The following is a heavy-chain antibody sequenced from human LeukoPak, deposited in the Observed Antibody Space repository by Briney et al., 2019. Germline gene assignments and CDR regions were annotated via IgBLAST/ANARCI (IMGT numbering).Heavy chain of an antibody. CDR3: ARSLGPTKSFDF. CDR1: GFVFNSYE. D-gene: IGHD5-24*01. V-gene: IGHV3-48*03. Sequence: PGGSLRLSCVASGFVFNSYEMSWVRQAPGKGLEWLSYITGRGNTIYYADSVRGRFTISRDNAKLSLYLQMNTLRAEDTAIYYCARSLGPTKSFDFWGKGTPVTVSS. CDR2: ITGRGNTI. J-gene: IGHJ4*02.